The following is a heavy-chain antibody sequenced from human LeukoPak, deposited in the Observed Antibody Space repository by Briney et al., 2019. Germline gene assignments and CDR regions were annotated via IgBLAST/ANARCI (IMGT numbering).Heavy chain of an antibody. D-gene: IGHD2-15*01. CDR2: ISYDGSNK. V-gene: IGHV3-30*03. CDR1: GFTFSSYG. J-gene: IGHJ6*02. Sequence: GGSLRLSCAASGFTFSSYGMHWVRQAPGKGLEWVAVISYDGSNKYYADSVKGRFTISRDNSKNTLYLQMNSLRAEDTAVYYCARDLPKLVYCSGGSCYRDYYGMDVWGQGTTVTVSS. CDR3: ARDLPKLVYCSGGSCYRDYYGMDV.